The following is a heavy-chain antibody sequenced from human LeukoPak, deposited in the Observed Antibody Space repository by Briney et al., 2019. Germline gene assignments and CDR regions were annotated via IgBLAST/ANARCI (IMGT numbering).Heavy chain of an antibody. CDR1: GFTFSSYE. Sequence: PWGSLTLSCAASGFTFSSYEMNWVRQAPGKGLEWISYISSSGSTIYYADSVKGRFTISRDNAKNSLYLQMNSLRAEDTAVYYCARDRYYGSGSFDYWGQGTLVIVSS. J-gene: IGHJ4*02. V-gene: IGHV3-48*03. D-gene: IGHD3-10*01. CDR2: ISSSGSTI. CDR3: ARDRYYGSGSFDY.